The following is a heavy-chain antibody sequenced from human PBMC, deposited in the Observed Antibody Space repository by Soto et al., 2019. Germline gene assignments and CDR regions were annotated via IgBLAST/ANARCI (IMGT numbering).Heavy chain of an antibody. CDR3: TTSTVAADYYYGMDV. CDR1: GFTFSNAW. CDR2: IKSKTDGGTT. D-gene: IGHD6-19*01. Sequence: GGSLRLSCAASGFTFSNAWMNWVRQAPGKGLEWVGRIKSKTDGGTTDYAAPVKGRFTLSRDDSKNTLYLQMNSLKTEDTAVYYCTTSTVAADYYYGMDVWGQGTTVTVSS. V-gene: IGHV3-15*07. J-gene: IGHJ6*02.